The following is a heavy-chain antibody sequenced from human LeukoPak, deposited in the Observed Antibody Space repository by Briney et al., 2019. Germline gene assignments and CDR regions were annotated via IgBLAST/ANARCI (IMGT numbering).Heavy chain of an antibody. CDR3: AKTGARSVDLYYFDY. Sequence: GGSLRLSCAASGFTFSSYGMHWVRQAPGKGLEWVAVISYDGSNKYYADSVKGRFTISRDNSKNTLYLQMNSLRAEDTAVYYCAKTGARSVDLYYFDYWGQGTLVTVSS. CDR1: GFTFSSYG. CDR2: ISYDGSNK. D-gene: IGHD3-3*01. J-gene: IGHJ4*02. V-gene: IGHV3-30*18.